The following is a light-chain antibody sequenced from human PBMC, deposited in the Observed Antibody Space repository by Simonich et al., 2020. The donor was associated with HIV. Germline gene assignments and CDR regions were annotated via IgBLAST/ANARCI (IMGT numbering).Light chain of an antibody. CDR3: QQYGSSPYT. CDR2: GAS. Sequence: EIVMTQSPATLSVSPGERATLSCRASQSVSSNLAWYQQKPGQAPRLLIYGASTRATGIPARFSGSGSGTDFTLTISRLEPEDFAVYCCQQYGSSPYTFGQGTKLEIK. CDR1: QSVSSN. J-gene: IGKJ2*01. V-gene: IGKV3-15*01.